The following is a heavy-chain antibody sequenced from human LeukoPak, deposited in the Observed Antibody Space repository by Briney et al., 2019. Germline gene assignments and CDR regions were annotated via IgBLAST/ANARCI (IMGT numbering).Heavy chain of an antibody. D-gene: IGHD1-14*01. CDR3: TRDRFRIFDY. V-gene: IGHV6-1*01. CDR2: TYYRSKWYL. J-gene: IGHJ4*02. CDR1: GDSVSTNSAA. Sequence: SQILSLTCTISGDSVSTNSAAWNWIRQSPSRGLQWLGRTYYRSKWYLDYAAFVKSRITINPDTSKNQFSLQLKFVTPEDTAIYYCTRDRFRIFDYWGQGSLVTVPS.